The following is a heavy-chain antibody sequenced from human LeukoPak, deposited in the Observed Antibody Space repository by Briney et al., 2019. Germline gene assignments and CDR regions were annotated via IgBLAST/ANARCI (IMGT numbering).Heavy chain of an antibody. J-gene: IGHJ6*02. D-gene: IGHD3-10*01. Sequence: GESLKISCKGSGYSFTGYWIGWVRQMPGKGLEWMGIIYPGDSDTRYSPSFQGQVTISADKSISTAYLQWSSLKASDTAMYYCARHYYGSGNYLHYYYGMDVWGQGTTVTVSS. CDR3: ARHYYGSGNYLHYYYGMDV. CDR1: GYSFTGYW. V-gene: IGHV5-51*01. CDR2: IYPGDSDT.